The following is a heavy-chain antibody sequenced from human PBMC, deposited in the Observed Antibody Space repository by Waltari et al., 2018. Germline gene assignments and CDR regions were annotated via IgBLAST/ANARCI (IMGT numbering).Heavy chain of an antibody. CDR1: GYTLPDTY. CDR3: VTQRPWEDY. V-gene: IGHV1-2*06. D-gene: IGHD1-26*01. J-gene: IGHJ4*02. Sequence: QVQLVQSGAEVSKPGASVKVSCKTSGYTLPDTYIHWVRQAPGQGLEWMGRMNPNNNYPIYEQKFQGRVTMTRDTSITTAYMELSSLTSDDTALYYCVTQRPWEDYWGQGTRVTVSP. CDR2: MNPNNNYP.